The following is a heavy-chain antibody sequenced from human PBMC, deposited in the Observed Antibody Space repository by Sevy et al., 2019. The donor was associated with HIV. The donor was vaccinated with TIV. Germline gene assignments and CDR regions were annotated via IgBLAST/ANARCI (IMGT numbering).Heavy chain of an antibody. D-gene: IGHD3-22*01. CDR2: FDPEDGKT. CDR1: GYILTALS. J-gene: IGHJ4*02. Sequence: ASVKVSCKVSGYILTALSMHWVRQTPGKGLEWMVTFDPEDGKTIYAQKFQGRVTMTEDTSTHTAYMELSSLRSEDTAVYYCASTRDCYESTSYYFDYWGQGTLVTVSS. CDR3: ASTRDCYESTSYYFDY. V-gene: IGHV1-24*01.